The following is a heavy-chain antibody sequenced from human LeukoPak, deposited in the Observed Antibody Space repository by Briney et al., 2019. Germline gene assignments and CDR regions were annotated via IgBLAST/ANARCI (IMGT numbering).Heavy chain of an antibody. Sequence: GGSLRLSCAASGFTLGNYWMNWVRQAPGKRLEWVASINPDGSEKYDVDSVKGRFTISRDSAKNSLFLQMNGLRAEDTAVYFCARSGSYLNSRAYCDYWSQGSLVTVS. CDR1: GFTLGNYW. CDR2: INPDGSEK. V-gene: IGHV3-7*01. J-gene: IGHJ4*02. CDR3: ARSGSYLNSRAYCDY. D-gene: IGHD3-10*01.